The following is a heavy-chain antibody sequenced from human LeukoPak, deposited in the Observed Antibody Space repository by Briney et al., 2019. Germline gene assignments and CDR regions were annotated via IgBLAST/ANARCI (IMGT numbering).Heavy chain of an antibody. CDR2: ISSSSSFR. D-gene: IGHD3-22*01. J-gene: IGHJ4*02. V-gene: IGHV3-21*01. CDR3: ARESSGYFY. Sequence: GGSLRLSCAASGFNFSSYSMNWVRQAPGKGLEWVSSISSSSSFRYYADSVKGRFTIYRDNAKNSLYLQMNSLRAEDTAVYYCARESSGYFYWGQGTLVTVSS. CDR1: GFNFSSYS.